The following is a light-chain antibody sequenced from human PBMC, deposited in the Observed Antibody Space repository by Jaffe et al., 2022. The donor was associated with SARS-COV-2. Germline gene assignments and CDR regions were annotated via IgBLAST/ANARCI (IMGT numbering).Light chain of an antibody. CDR2: DAS. Sequence: EIVLTQSPATLSLSPGARATLSCRASQSVFNYLAWYQQKPGQTPRLLIYDASKRATGIPARFSGSGSGTDFTLTITSLEPEDFAAYYCQQGSSWPVTIGGGTKVEIK. J-gene: IGKJ4*01. V-gene: IGKV3-11*01. CDR1: QSVFNY. CDR3: QQGSSWPVT.